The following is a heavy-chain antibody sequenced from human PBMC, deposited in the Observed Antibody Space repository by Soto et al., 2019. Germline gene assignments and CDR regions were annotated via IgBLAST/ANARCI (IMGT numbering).Heavy chain of an antibody. Sequence: PGGSLRLSCAASGVTFSSYAMSWVRQAPGKGLEWVSAISGSGGSTYYADSVKGRFTISRDNSKNTLYLQMNSLRAEDTAVYYCAKDLPFGYCSSTSCYTNPDAFDIWGQGTMVTVSS. J-gene: IGHJ3*02. D-gene: IGHD2-2*02. CDR3: AKDLPFGYCSSTSCYTNPDAFDI. CDR2: ISGSGGST. V-gene: IGHV3-23*01. CDR1: GVTFSSYA.